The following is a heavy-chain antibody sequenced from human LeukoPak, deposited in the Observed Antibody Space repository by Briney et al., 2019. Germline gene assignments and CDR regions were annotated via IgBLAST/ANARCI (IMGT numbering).Heavy chain of an antibody. CDR1: GGSISSYY. V-gene: IGHV4-59*08. CDR2: IHYSGST. Sequence: PSETLSLTCTVSGGSISSYYWSWIRQPPGKGLEWIGYIHYSGSTNYNPSLKSRVTISVDTSKNQFSLKLSSVTAADTAVYYCARQGIQIWLPFDYWGQGTLITVSS. J-gene: IGHJ4*02. D-gene: IGHD5-18*01. CDR3: ARQGIQIWLPFDY.